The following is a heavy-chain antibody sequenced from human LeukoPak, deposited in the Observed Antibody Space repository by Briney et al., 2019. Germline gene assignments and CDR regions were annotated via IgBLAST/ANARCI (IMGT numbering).Heavy chain of an antibody. CDR3: ARDSGRGAFDI. J-gene: IGHJ3*02. D-gene: IGHD5-12*01. CDR2: IYTSGST. Sequence: SETLSLPCTVSGGSLSSYYWSWIRQPAGPGLEWIGRIYTSGSTNYNPSLNSRVTMSVDTSKNQFSLELISVTAADTAVYYCARDSGRGAFDIWGQGTMVTVSS. CDR1: GGSLSSYY. V-gene: IGHV4-4*07.